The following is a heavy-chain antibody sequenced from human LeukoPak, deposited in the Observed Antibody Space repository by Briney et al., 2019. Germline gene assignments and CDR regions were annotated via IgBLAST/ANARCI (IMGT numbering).Heavy chain of an antibody. Sequence: GGSLRLSCAASGFSVSDIYITWVRQSPGKGLEWVSLIHSGGNTYYADSVNGRFTISRDNSKNTLYLQMNSLRVEDTAVYYCARAPLYSSSWFDPWGQGTLVTVSS. D-gene: IGHD6-13*01. V-gene: IGHV3-66*02. CDR1: GFSVSDIY. CDR3: ARAPLYSSSWFDP. CDR2: IHSGGNT. J-gene: IGHJ5*02.